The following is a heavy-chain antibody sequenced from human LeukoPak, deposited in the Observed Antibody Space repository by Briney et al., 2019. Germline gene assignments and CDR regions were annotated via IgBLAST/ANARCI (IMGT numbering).Heavy chain of an antibody. CDR3: AKAMFYAFDI. D-gene: IGHD3-10*02. CDR2: ISGSGGST. Sequence: PGGSLRLSCAAPGFTFSSYAMSWVRQAPGKGLEWVSAISGSGGSTYYADSVKGRFTISRDSSKNTLYLQMNSLRAEDTAVYYCAKAMFYAFDIWGQGTMVTVSS. CDR1: GFTFSSYA. V-gene: IGHV3-23*01. J-gene: IGHJ3*02.